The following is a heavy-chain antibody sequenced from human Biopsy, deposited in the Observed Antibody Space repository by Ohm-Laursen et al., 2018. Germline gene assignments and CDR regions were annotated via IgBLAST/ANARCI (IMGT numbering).Heavy chain of an antibody. CDR3: ATKLTGYFHH. CDR2: INPKSGDT. J-gene: IGHJ1*01. Sequence: ASVKVSCKASGFSFTGYYIHWVRQAPGQGLEWMGWINPKSGDTDYPQNFQGRVSMTRDTSISTAYMDLSRLRSDDTAVYYCATKLTGYFHHWGQGTLVIISS. CDR1: GFSFTGYY. D-gene: IGHD3-9*01. V-gene: IGHV1-2*02.